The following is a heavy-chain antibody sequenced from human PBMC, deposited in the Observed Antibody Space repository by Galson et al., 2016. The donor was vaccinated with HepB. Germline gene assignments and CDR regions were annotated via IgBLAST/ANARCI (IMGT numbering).Heavy chain of an antibody. CDR3: ERDFGWGSDY. J-gene: IGHJ4*02. Sequence: SLRLSCAASGFIFSDYWMNWVRQAPGKGLEWLASIKQDGSNIYYVDFVKGRFSVSRDNAKNSMYLQMNSLRVEDTAVYYCERDFGWGSDYWGQGTQVTVSS. V-gene: IGHV3-7*01. CDR2: IKQDGSNI. D-gene: IGHD7-27*01. CDR1: GFIFSDYW.